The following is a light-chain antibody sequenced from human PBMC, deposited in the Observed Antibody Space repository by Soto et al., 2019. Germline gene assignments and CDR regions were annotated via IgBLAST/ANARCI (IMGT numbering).Light chain of an antibody. CDR3: QQYGSSPIT. V-gene: IGKV3-20*01. CDR2: GAS. Sequence: EVMMTQSPGTLSVSPGETATLSCRASQSVRSSLARYQHKPGQAPRLLIHGASTRATGVPARISGSGSGTDFTLTISRLEPEDFAVYYCQQYGSSPITFGQGTRLEIK. CDR1: QSVRSS. J-gene: IGKJ5*01.